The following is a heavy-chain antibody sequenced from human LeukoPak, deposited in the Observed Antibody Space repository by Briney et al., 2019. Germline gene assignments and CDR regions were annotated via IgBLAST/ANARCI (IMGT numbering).Heavy chain of an antibody. D-gene: IGHD2-15*01. CDR1: GYTFTSYG. V-gene: IGHV1-18*01. CDR3: AWWPSGLGTAH. J-gene: IGHJ4*02. CDR2: ISAYNGNT. Sequence: ASVKVXCKASGYTFTSYGISWVRQAPGQGLXWMGWISAYNGNTNYAQKLQGRVTMTTDTSTSTAYMELRSLRSDDTAVHYCAWWPSGLGTAHWGQGTLVTVSS.